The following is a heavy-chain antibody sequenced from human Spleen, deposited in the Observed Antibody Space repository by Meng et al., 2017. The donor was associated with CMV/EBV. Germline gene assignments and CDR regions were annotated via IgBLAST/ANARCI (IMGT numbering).Heavy chain of an antibody. D-gene: IGHD5-12*01. CDR2: IWYDGNNK. J-gene: IGHJ4*02. CDR3: AKTGMDVATIDY. V-gene: IGHV3-33*06. Sequence: CAASGFTFRNYGVHWVRQAPGKGMEWVAVIWYDGNNKYYADSVKGRFTISRDNSKNTLYLQMNSLRAEDTAVYYCAKTGMDVATIDYWGQGTLVTVST. CDR1: GFTFRNYG.